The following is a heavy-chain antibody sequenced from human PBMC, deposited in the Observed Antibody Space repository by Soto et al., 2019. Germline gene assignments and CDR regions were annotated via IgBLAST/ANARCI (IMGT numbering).Heavy chain of an antibody. J-gene: IGHJ3*01. CDR2: ISIRGDYR. CDR3: ANHDGFDF. V-gene: IGHV3-23*01. CDR1: GFTFSSSG. Sequence: EGQLLQSGGGLVQPGESLRLSCAASGFTFSSSGMSWVRQAPGKGLEWVSSISIRGDYRYYADSVKGRFTISRDNSKNTLYLQMSSLTAEDTALYYYANHDGFDFWGQGTMVAVSS.